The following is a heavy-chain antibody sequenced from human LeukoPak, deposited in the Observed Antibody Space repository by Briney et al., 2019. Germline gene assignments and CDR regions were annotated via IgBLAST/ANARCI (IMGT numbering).Heavy chain of an antibody. Sequence: GGSLRLSCAASGFTFSSYSMSWVRQAPGKGLEWVSSISSSSSYIYYADSVKGRSTISRDNAKNSLYLQMNSLRAEDTAVYYCASNWRNGSPFDYWGQGTLVTVSS. CDR1: GFTFSSYS. V-gene: IGHV3-21*01. J-gene: IGHJ4*02. D-gene: IGHD2-8*01. CDR3: ASNWRNGSPFDY. CDR2: ISSSSSYI.